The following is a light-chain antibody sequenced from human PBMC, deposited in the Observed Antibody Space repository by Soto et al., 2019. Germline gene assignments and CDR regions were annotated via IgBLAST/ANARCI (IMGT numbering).Light chain of an antibody. CDR1: SSKIGTNT. Sequence: QSLPTQPPSASGTPEQRVTISWSPRSSKIGTNTINWYQQDPGTAPKLHVYSNKQRPSGVPDRFSGSKSGTSASLAISGLQSEDVGDYYCAAWDDCLNGYVFGTGTSVTVL. CDR3: AAWDDCLNGYV. V-gene: IGLV1-44*01. J-gene: IGLJ1*01. CDR2: SNK.